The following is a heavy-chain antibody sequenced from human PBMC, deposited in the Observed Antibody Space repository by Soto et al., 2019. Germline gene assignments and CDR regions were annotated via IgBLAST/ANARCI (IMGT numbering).Heavy chain of an antibody. CDR3: ARAMTTVTSNYYYYGMDV. CDR1: GFTFSSYA. Sequence: QVQLVESGGGVVQPGRSLRLSCAASGFTFSSYAMHWVRQAPGKGLEWVAVISYDGSNKYYADSVKGRFTISRDNSKNTLYLQMNSLRAEDTAVYYCARAMTTVTSNYYYYGMDVWGQGTLVTVSS. V-gene: IGHV3-30-3*01. D-gene: IGHD4-17*01. J-gene: IGHJ6*02. CDR2: ISYDGSNK.